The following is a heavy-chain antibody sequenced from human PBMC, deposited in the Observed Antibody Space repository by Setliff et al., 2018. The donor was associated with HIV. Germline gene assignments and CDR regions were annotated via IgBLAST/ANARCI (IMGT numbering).Heavy chain of an antibody. Sequence: PSETLSLTCSVSGGSINNYYWSWIRQPPGKGLEWLGYIYYSGSTNYNPSLKSRVTISVDTSKNQFSLRLSSVTAADTAVYHCARDGGAARPMDVWGKGTTVTVSS. CDR2: IYYSGST. CDR1: GGSINNYY. V-gene: IGHV4-59*01. CDR3: ARDGGAARPMDV. J-gene: IGHJ6*03. D-gene: IGHD6-6*01.